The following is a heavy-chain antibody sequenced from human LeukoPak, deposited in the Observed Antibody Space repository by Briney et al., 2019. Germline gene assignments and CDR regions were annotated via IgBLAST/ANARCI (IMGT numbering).Heavy chain of an antibody. J-gene: IGHJ4*02. CDR2: ISYDGSNK. V-gene: IGHV3-30*04. CDR1: GFTFSSYA. CDR3: ARDRPLYDYVWGSYPDY. D-gene: IGHD3-16*01. Sequence: GGSLRLSCAASGFTFSSYAMHWVRQAPGKGLEWVAVISYDGSNKYYADSVKGRFTISRDNSKNTLYLQMNSLRAEDTAVYYCARDRPLYDYVWGSYPDYWGQGTLVTVSS.